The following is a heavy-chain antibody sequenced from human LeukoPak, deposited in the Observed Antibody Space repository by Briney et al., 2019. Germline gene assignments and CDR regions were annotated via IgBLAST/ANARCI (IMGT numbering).Heavy chain of an antibody. CDR3: ANKGVAAAVNWYFDL. Sequence: GGSLRLSCAASGFTFSSYAMSWVRQAPGKGLEWVSAISGSGGSTYYADSVKGRFTISRDNSKNTLYLQMNSLRAEDTAVYYCANKGVAAAVNWYFDLWGRGTLVTVSS. CDR2: ISGSGGST. CDR1: GFTFSSYA. D-gene: IGHD6-13*01. J-gene: IGHJ2*01. V-gene: IGHV3-23*01.